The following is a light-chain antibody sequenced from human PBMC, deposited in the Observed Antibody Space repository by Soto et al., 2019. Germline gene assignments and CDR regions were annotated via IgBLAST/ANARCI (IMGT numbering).Light chain of an antibody. CDR1: QSLLHSNGYNY. J-gene: IGKJ1*01. Sequence: DIVMTQSPLSLPVTPGEPASISCRSSQSLLHSNGYNYLDWYLQKPGQSPQLLIYLGSNRVSGVPDRFSGSGAGTDFTLKISRVEAEDVGVYYCMQAIQAPRTFGQETEAEIK. CDR3: MQAIQAPRT. V-gene: IGKV2-28*01. CDR2: LGS.